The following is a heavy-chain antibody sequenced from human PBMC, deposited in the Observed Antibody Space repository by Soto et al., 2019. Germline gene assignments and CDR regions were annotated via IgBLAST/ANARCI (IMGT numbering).Heavy chain of an antibody. CDR1: GYTFSHYW. V-gene: IGHV3-74*01. CDR3: ARERSGNSFF. J-gene: IGHJ4*02. CDR2: INTDGSTT. Sequence: GGSLRLSCAASGYTFSHYWMHWVRQAPGKGLVWVSRINTDGSTTAYADSVKGRFTISRDNAKNTLYLQMNSLRAEDTALYYCARERSGNSFFWGQGTQVTVS. D-gene: IGHD2-15*01.